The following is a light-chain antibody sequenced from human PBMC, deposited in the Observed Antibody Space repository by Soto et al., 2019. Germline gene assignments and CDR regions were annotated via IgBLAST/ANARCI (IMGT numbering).Light chain of an antibody. V-gene: IGKV1-5*03. CDR2: KAS. Sequence: DIKMNQSPSTLSGYVGDRVTITCRASQTISSWLAWYQQKPGKAPKLLIYKASTLKSGVPSRFSGSGSGTEFTLTISCLQPDDFAPYYCQHYTIYSEAFGQGAIVDIK. CDR3: QHYTIYSEA. CDR1: QTISSW. J-gene: IGKJ1*01.